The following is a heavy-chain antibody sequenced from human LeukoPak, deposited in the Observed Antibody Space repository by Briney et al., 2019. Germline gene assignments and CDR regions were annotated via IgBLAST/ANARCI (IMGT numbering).Heavy chain of an antibody. Sequence: SETLSLTCTVSGGTISSSSYYWGWIRQPPGKGLEWIGSIYYSGSTNYNPSLKSRVTISVDTSKNQFSLKLSSVTAADTAVYYCAGQFGVAPNLDYWGQGTLVTVSS. D-gene: IGHD3-3*01. V-gene: IGHV4-39*07. J-gene: IGHJ4*02. CDR2: IYYSGST. CDR1: GGTISSSSYY. CDR3: AGQFGVAPNLDY.